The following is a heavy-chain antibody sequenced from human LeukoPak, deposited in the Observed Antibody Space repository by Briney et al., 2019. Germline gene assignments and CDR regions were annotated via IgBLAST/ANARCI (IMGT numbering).Heavy chain of an antibody. CDR3: ARETHMYCKSNSCYGYFDL. J-gene: IGHJ2*01. CDR1: GGSIYSGTYY. V-gene: IGHV4-61*02. D-gene: IGHD2-2*01. CDR2: IYTSGNT. Sequence: PSQTLSLTCSVSGGSIYSGTYYWSWIRKPAGKGLEWIGRIYTSGNTNYHPSLKSRVTVSLDISKNQFSLKLSSVTAADTAVYYCARETHMYCKSNSCYGYFDLWGRGTLVTVSS.